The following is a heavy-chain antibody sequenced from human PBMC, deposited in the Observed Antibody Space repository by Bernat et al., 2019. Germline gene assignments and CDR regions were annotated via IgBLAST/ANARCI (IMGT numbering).Heavy chain of an antibody. V-gene: IGHV4-39*01. CDR2: IYYSGST. CDR3: ARHPALASSYGCNYYYYMDV. Sequence: QLQLQESGPGLVKPSETLSLTCTVSGGSISSSSYYWGWIRQPPGKGLEWIGSIYYSGSTYYNPSLKSRVTISLYTSKSQFSRKLSSVTAADTAVDYCARHPALASSYGCNYYYYMDVWGEGTTVTVSS. J-gene: IGHJ6*03. CDR1: GGSISSSSYY. D-gene: IGHD5-12*01.